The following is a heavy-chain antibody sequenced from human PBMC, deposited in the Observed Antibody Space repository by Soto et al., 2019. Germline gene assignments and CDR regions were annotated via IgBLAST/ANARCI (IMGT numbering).Heavy chain of an antibody. CDR2: IYYSGST. Sequence: QVQLQESGPGLVKPSQTLSLTCTVSGGSISSGGYDWSWIRQHPGKGLEWIGYIYYSGSTYYNPSLKSRVTISGDTSKNQFSLKLSSVTAADTAVYYCARGHCSGGSCYVDYWGQGTLVTVSS. V-gene: IGHV4-31*03. D-gene: IGHD2-15*01. CDR3: ARGHCSGGSCYVDY. J-gene: IGHJ4*02. CDR1: GGSISSGGYD.